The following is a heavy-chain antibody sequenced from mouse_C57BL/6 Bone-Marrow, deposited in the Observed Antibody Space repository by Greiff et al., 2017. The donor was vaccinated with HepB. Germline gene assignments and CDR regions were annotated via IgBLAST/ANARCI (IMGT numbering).Heavy chain of an antibody. CDR2: ILPGSGST. V-gene: IGHV1-9*01. D-gene: IGHD1-1*01. CDR1: GYTFTGYW. CDR3: ARMGLGFITTVVGFDY. J-gene: IGHJ2*01. Sequence: QVQLQQSGAELMKPGASVKLSCKATGYTFTGYWIEWVKQRPGHGLEWIGEILPGSGSTNYNEKFKGKATFTADTYSNTAYMQLSSLTTEDSAISYCARMGLGFITTVVGFDYWGQGNTLTVSS.